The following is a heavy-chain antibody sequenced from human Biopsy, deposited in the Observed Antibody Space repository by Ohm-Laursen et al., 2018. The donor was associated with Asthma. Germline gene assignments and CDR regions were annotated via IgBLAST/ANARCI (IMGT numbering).Heavy chain of an antibody. Sequence: TLSLTCTVSYGSITSGGYYWTWLRQRPGKGLEWIGFIYYSGSTYYNPSLKSRVSISIDTSKNQFSLKLSSVTAADTAVYYCARAQDYYDSRGYYRSFDYWGQGTLVTVSS. V-gene: IGHV4-31*03. CDR2: IYYSGST. CDR1: YGSITSGGYY. CDR3: ARAQDYYDSRGYYRSFDY. D-gene: IGHD3-22*01. J-gene: IGHJ4*02.